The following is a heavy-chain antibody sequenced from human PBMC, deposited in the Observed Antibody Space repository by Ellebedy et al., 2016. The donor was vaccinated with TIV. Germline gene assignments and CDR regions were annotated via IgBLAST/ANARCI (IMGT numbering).Heavy chain of an antibody. Sequence: GESLKISCADSGSTFSSYWMTWVRQPPGKGLEWLANIKQDGRDKYYVDSVRGRFTISGDNAKNSLYLQMNSLTVEDTAVYYCARRDCTISRCFAASWASLDMWGQGTMVTVSS. J-gene: IGHJ3*02. CDR2: IKQDGRDK. V-gene: IGHV3-7*01. CDR3: ARRDCTISRCFAASWASLDM. D-gene: IGHD2-2*01. CDR1: GSTFSSYW.